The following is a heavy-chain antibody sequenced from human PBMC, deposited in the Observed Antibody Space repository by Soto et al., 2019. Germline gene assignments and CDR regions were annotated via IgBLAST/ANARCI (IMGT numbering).Heavy chain of an antibody. J-gene: IGHJ4*02. CDR3: AVPCSGGSCYDY. Sequence: GGSLRLSCAASGFTFSSYGMHWVRQAPGKGLEWVAVIWYDGSNKYYADSVKGRFTISRDNSKNTLYLQMNSLRAEDTAVYYRAVPCSGGSCYDYWGQGTLVTVSS. D-gene: IGHD2-15*01. CDR1: GFTFSSYG. V-gene: IGHV3-33*01. CDR2: IWYDGSNK.